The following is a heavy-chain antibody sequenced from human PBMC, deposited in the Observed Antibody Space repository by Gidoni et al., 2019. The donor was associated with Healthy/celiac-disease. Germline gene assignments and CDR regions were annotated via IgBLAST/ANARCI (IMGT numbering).Heavy chain of an antibody. Sequence: EVQLLESGGGLVQPGGSLRLSCAASGFHFSSYAMSWVRQAPGKGLELVSAISGSGGSTYYADSVKGRFTISRDNSKNTLYLQMNSLRAEDTAVYYCAKDHGNVGATTIQFDQHWGQGTLVTVSS. D-gene: IGHD1-26*01. V-gene: IGHV3-23*01. J-gene: IGHJ1*01. CDR2: ISGSGGST. CDR3: AKDHGNVGATTIQFDQH. CDR1: GFHFSSYA.